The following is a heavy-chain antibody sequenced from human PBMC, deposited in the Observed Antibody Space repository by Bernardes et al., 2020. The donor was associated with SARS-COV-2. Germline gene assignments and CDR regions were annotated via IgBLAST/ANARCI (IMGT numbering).Heavy chain of an antibody. Sequence: GGSLRLSCAASGFTFSSYSMNWVRQAPGKGLEWVSSISSSSSYIYYADSVKGRFTISRDNAKNSLYLQMNSLRAEDTAVYYCAREADYSLHPSLNWFDPWGQGTLVTVSS. CDR1: GFTFSSYS. CDR2: ISSSSSYI. V-gene: IGHV3-21*01. D-gene: IGHD4-4*01. CDR3: AREADYSLHPSLNWFDP. J-gene: IGHJ5*02.